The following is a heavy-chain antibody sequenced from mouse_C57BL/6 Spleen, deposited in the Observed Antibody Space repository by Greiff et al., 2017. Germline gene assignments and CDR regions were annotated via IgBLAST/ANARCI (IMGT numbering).Heavy chain of an antibody. D-gene: IGHD1-1*01. V-gene: IGHV1-54*01. CDR2: INPESGGT. J-gene: IGHJ2*01. Sequence: VQLQESGAELVRPGTSVKVSCKASGYAFTNYLIEWVKQRPGQGLEWMGVINPESGGTNYNEKFKGKATLTADKSSSTAYMQLSSLTSEDSAVYFYERERSYSTVFDYWGQGTTLTVSA. CDR3: ERERSYSTVFDY. CDR1: GYAFTNYL.